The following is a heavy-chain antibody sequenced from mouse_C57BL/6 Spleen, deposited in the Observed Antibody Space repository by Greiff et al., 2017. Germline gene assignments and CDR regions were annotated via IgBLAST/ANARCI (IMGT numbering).Heavy chain of an antibody. J-gene: IGHJ4*01. V-gene: IGHV1-64*01. CDR1: GYTFTSYW. CDR2: IHPNSGST. Sequence: QVQLQQPGAELVKPGASVKLSCKASGYTFTSYWMHWVKQRPGQGLEWIGMIHPNSGSTNYNEKFKSKATLTVDKSSSTAYMQLSSLTSEDSAVYYCATPTALEAMDGWGQGTSVTVSS. D-gene: IGHD4-1*02. CDR3: ATPTALEAMDG.